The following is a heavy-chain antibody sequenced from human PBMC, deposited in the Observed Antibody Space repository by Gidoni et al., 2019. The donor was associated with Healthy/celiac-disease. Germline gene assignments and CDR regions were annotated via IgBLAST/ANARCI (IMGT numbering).Heavy chain of an antibody. Sequence: QLQLVQSGAEVKKPGASVTVSCKASGYTFTSYGISWVRKAPGQGLEWMGWISAYNGNTNYAQKLQGRVTMTTDTSTSTAYMELRSLRSDDTAVYYCASTYSSGWDFDYWGQGTLVTVSS. CDR1: GYTFTSYG. CDR2: ISAYNGNT. J-gene: IGHJ4*02. V-gene: IGHV1-18*01. CDR3: ASTYSSGWDFDY. D-gene: IGHD6-19*01.